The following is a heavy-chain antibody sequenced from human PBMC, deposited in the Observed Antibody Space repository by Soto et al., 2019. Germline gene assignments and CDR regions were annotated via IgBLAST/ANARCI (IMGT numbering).Heavy chain of an antibody. CDR2: IYPGDSDT. Sequence: PGESLKISCKGSGYSFTSYWIGWVRQMPGKGLEWMGIIYPGDSDTRYSPSFQGQVTISADKSISTAYLQWSSLRASDTAIYYCARTAAAGKYYYGVDVWGQGTTVTVSS. CDR3: ARTAAAGKYYYGVDV. V-gene: IGHV5-51*01. J-gene: IGHJ6*02. CDR1: GYSFTSYW. D-gene: IGHD6-13*01.